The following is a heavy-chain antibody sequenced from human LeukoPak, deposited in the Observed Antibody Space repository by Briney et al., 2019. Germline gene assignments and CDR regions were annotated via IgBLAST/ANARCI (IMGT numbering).Heavy chain of an antibody. Sequence: GGSLRLSCAASGFTFSSYAMHWVRQAPGKGLEYVAAISSNGGSTYYANSVKGRFTISRDNSKNTLYLQMGSLRAEDVAVYYCARVRGPSYSIGWCDFWGQGTLVTVSS. CDR3: ARVRGPSYSIGWCDF. CDR2: ISSNGGST. V-gene: IGHV3-64*01. J-gene: IGHJ5*01. CDR1: GFTFSSYA. D-gene: IGHD6-19*01.